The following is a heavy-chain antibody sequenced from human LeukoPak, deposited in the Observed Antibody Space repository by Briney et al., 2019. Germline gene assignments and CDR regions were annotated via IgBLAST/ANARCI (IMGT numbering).Heavy chain of an antibody. J-gene: IGHJ6*03. CDR1: GGTFSSYA. CDR2: IIPIFGTA. D-gene: IGHD3-10*01. Sequence: GASVKVPCKASGGTFSSYAISWVRQAPGQGLEWMGGIIPIFGTANYAQKFQGRVTITTDESTSTAYMELSSLRSEDTAVYYCARGGAYGSGSYYNWGYYYYMDVWGKGTTVTVSS. CDR3: ARGGAYGSGSYYNWGYYYYMDV. V-gene: IGHV1-69*05.